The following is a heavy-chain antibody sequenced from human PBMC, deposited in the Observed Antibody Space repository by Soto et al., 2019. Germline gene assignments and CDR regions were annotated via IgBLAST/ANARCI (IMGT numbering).Heavy chain of an antibody. CDR3: ARDSYYYDSSGYLGPDAFDI. CDR1: GFTFSSYS. J-gene: IGHJ3*02. Sequence: GGSLRLSCAASGFTFSSYSMNWVRQAPGKGLEWVSYISSSSSTIYYADSVKGRFTISRDNAKNSLYLQMNSLRDEDTAVYYCARDSYYYDSSGYLGPDAFDISGQGTMVTVSS. D-gene: IGHD3-22*01. V-gene: IGHV3-48*02. CDR2: ISSSSSTI.